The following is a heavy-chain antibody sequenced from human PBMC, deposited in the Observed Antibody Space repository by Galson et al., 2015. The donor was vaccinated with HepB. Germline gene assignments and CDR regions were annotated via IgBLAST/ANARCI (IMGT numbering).Heavy chain of an antibody. D-gene: IGHD6-6*01. CDR1: GFSFRNYG. CDR3: AKGREYSISSVYFDF. J-gene: IGHJ4*02. V-gene: IGHV3-23*01. Sequence: SLRLSCAASGFSFRNYGMNWVRQAPGKGLEWVSSISGSGDTTYYADSVKGRFTTSKDSSRNTLYLHMNSLRGEDTAVYYCAKGREYSISSVYFDFWGQGTLVTVSS. CDR2: ISGSGDTT.